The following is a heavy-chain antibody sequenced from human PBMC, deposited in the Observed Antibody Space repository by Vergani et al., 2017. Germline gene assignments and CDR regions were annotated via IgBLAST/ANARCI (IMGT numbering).Heavy chain of an antibody. J-gene: IGHJ6*03. CDR1: GGSLSSGGYY. Sequence: QVQLQESGPGLVKPSQTLSLTCTVSGGSLSSGGYYWSWIRQHPGKGLEWIGYIYYSGSTYYNPSLKSRVTISVDTSKNQFSLKLSSVTAADTAVYYCASARSQGGSGSRYYYYYYYMDVWGKGTTVTVSS. D-gene: IGHD3-3*01. CDR3: ASARSQGGSGSRYYYYYYYMDV. V-gene: IGHV4-31*03. CDR2: IYYSGST.